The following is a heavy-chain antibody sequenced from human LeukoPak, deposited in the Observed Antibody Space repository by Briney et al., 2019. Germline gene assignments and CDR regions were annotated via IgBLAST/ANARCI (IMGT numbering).Heavy chain of an antibody. D-gene: IGHD1-26*01. CDR1: GGPFSDYY. CDR3: SAVSARNWFDP. Sequence: SETLSLTCAVYGGPFSDYYWSWIRQSPGKGLEWIGEIDHSGSINYNPSLKSRVTISVDTSKNQFSLKLSSVTAADTAVYYCSAVSARNWFDPWGQGTLVTVSS. CDR2: IDHSGSI. V-gene: IGHV4-34*03. J-gene: IGHJ5*02.